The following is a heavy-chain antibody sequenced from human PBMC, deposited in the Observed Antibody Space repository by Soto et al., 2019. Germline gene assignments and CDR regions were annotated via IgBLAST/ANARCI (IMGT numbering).Heavy chain of an antibody. CDR3: ASRYRVVTSIHAFDM. CDR2: LNPNSGDT. V-gene: IGHV1-8*01. CDR1: GYAFTTYD. D-gene: IGHD2-21*02. J-gene: IGHJ3*02. Sequence: QVQLVQSGAEVKKPGASVKVSCQASGYAFTTYDIHWVRQASGQALEWVGRLNPNSGDTVYAQRFRGRVILTRDTFKNTAYMEMGSLRSDDTAVYYCASRYRVVTSIHAFDMWGQGTMVTVSS.